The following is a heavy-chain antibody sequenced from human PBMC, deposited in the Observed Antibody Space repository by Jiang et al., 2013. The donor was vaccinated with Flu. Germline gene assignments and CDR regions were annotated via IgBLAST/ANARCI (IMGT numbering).Heavy chain of an antibody. J-gene: IGHJ2*01. V-gene: IGHV4-59*01. CDR2: IYYSGST. Sequence: LLKPSETLSLTCTVSGGSISSYYWSWIRQPPGKGLEWIGYIYYSGSTNYNPSLKSRVTISVDTSKNQFSLKLSSVTAADTAVYYCARGPRRASHWYFDLWGRGTLVTVSS. CDR3: ARGPRRASHWYFDL. D-gene: IGHD1-26*01. CDR1: GGSISSYY.